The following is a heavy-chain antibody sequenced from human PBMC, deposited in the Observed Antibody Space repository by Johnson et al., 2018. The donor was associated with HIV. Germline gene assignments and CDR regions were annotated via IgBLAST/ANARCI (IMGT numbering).Heavy chain of an antibody. CDR2: IYSGGST. V-gene: IGHV3-53*01. J-gene: IGHJ3*01. CDR3: ARAKYGGAFDV. D-gene: IGHD3-16*01. CDR1: GFTVSSNY. Sequence: VLLVESGGGLIQPGGSLRLSCAASGFTVSSNYMSWVRQAPVKGLEWVSVIYSGGSTYYADSVKGRFTISRDNSRNTLYLQMNSLRAEDTAVYYCARAKYGGAFDVWGQGTMVSVSS.